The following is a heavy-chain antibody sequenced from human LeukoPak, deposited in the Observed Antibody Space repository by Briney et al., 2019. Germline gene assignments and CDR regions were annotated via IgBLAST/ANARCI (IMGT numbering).Heavy chain of an antibody. CDR1: GFTFSSYG. Sequence: PGGSLRLSCAVSGFTFSSYGMHWVRQAPGKGLEWVAVIWYDGSNKYYADSVKGRFTISRDNSKNTLYLQMNSLRAEDTAVYYCARDNDYGDLDYWGQGTLVTVSS. D-gene: IGHD4-17*01. CDR3: ARDNDYGDLDY. V-gene: IGHV3-33*01. J-gene: IGHJ4*02. CDR2: IWYDGSNK.